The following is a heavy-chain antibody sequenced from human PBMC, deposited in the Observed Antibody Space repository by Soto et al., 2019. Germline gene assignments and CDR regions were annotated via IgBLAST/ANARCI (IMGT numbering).Heavy chain of an antibody. CDR2: IIPILGIA. CDR3: ARRWYSSSWYSVDY. V-gene: IGHV1-69*02. Sequence: QVQLVQSGAEVKKPGSSVKVSCKASGGTFSSYAISWVRRAPGQGLEWMGRIIPILGIANYAQKFQGRVTITADKSTSTAYMELSSLRSEDTAVYYCARRWYSSSWYSVDYWGQGTLVTVSS. J-gene: IGHJ4*02. D-gene: IGHD6-13*01. CDR1: GGTFSSYA.